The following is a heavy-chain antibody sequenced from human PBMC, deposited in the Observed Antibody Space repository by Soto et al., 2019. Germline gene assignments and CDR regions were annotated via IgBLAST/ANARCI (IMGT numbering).Heavy chain of an antibody. J-gene: IGHJ6*03. CDR2: MNPNSGNT. Sequence: ASVKVSCKASGYTFTSYYMHWGRQATEQGLEWMGWMNPNSGNTDYAQKFQGRVTMTRNTSISTAYMELSSLRSEDTAVYYCARGGNFDWLLYYYYYYYMDVWGKGTTVTVSS. CDR3: ARGGNFDWLLYYYYYYYMDV. D-gene: IGHD3-9*01. V-gene: IGHV1-8*02. CDR1: GYTFTSYY.